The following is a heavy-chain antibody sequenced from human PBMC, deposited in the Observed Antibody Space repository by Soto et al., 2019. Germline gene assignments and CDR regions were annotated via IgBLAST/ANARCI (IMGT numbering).Heavy chain of an antibody. J-gene: IGHJ6*02. Sequence: QVQLQESGPGLVKPSQTLSLTCTVSGGSISSGGYYWSWIRQHPGKGLEWIGYIYYSGSTYYNPSLKSRVTISVDTSKNQFSLKLSSVTAADTAVYYCAASCVGCGGFNYYGMDVWGQGTTVTVYS. D-gene: IGHD2-21*01. CDR3: AASCVGCGGFNYYGMDV. V-gene: IGHV4-31*03. CDR2: IYYSGST. CDR1: GGSISSGGYY.